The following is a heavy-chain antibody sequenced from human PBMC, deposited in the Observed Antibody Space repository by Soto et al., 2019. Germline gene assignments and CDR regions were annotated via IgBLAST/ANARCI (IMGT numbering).Heavy chain of an antibody. CDR3: ATDAKASGSSDY. Sequence: GGSLRLSCAASGFTFSDYYMSWIRQAPGKGLEWVSYISSSSSYTNYADSVKGRFTISRDNAKNSLYLQMNSLRAEDTAVYYCATDAKASGSSDYWGQGTLVTVSS. J-gene: IGHJ4*02. D-gene: IGHD1-26*01. CDR2: ISSSSSYT. CDR1: GFTFSDYY. V-gene: IGHV3-11*06.